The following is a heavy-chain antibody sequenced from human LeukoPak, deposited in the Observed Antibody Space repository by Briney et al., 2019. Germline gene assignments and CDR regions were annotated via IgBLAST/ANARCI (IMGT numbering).Heavy chain of an antibody. V-gene: IGHV3-74*01. J-gene: IGHJ4*02. Sequence: PGGSLRLSCAASGFTFSSYWMYWVRQAPGKGLVWVSRINSDGSSTSYADSVKGRCSISRDNAKNTLYLQMNSLRAEDTAVYYCARDRDSGSEVLDYWGQGTLVTVSS. CDR1: GFTFSSYW. CDR2: INSDGSST. D-gene: IGHD1-26*01. CDR3: ARDRDSGSEVLDY.